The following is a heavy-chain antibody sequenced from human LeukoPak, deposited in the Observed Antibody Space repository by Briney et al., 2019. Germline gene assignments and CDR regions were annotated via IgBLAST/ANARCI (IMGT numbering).Heavy chain of an antibody. CDR2: INPNSGGT. Sequence: ASVKVSCKASGYTFSGYYIHWVRQAPGQGLEWMGWINPNSGGTNYAQKFQGRVTMTRDTSISTAYMELSRLRFDDTAVYYCARDWGHYGSGSYDWFDPWGQGTLVTVSS. D-gene: IGHD3-10*01. V-gene: IGHV1-2*02. CDR1: GYTFSGYY. CDR3: ARDWGHYGSGSYDWFDP. J-gene: IGHJ5*02.